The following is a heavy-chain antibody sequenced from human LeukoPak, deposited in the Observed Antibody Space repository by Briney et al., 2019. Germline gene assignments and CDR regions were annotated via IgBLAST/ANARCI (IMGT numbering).Heavy chain of an antibody. CDR3: ARINDYNNARDWYLDL. Sequence: PSQTLSLTCTVSGDSINSDDYYWSWIRQPPGKGLEWIGYIYHSGRTYYSPSLKSRITISIDTSKNQFSLRLNSVTAADTAVYYCARINDYNNARDWYLDLWGRGTLVTVSS. CDR1: GDSINSDDYY. CDR2: IYHSGRT. D-gene: IGHD4-11*01. J-gene: IGHJ2*01. V-gene: IGHV4-30-4*01.